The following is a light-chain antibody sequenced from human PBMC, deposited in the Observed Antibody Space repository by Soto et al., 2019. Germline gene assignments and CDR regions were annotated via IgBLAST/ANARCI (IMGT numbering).Light chain of an antibody. J-gene: IGKJ4*01. V-gene: IGKV3-20*01. CDR3: QQYGTSPLT. CDR1: QSVRSNY. CDR2: GAS. Sequence: EIVLTQSPDTLSLSPGERATLSCRASQSVRSNYLAWYQQKPGQAPRLLIYGASTRATGIPDRFSGSGSGTDFTLTISRLEPEDFALYYCQQYGTSPLTFGGGAKVEIK.